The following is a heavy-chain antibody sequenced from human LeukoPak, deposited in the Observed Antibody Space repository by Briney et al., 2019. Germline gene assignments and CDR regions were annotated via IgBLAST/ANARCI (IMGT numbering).Heavy chain of an antibody. D-gene: IGHD2-21*01. CDR2: INHSGST. V-gene: IGHV4-34*01. Sequence: SETLSLTCAVYGGSSSGYYWSWIRQPPGKGLEWIGEINHSGSTNYNPSLKSRVTISVDTSKNQFSLKLSSVTAADTAVYYCARGTVVVPVALYYFDYWGQGTLVTVSS. CDR1: GGSSSGYY. J-gene: IGHJ4*02. CDR3: ARGTVVVPVALYYFDY.